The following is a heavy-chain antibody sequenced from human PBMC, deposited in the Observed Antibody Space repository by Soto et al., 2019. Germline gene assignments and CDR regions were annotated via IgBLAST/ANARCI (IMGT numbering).Heavy chain of an antibody. J-gene: IGHJ6*02. D-gene: IGHD3-10*01. CDR3: ASFYFYGSGSYTNYYYYGMDV. CDR2: IIPILGIA. V-gene: IGHV1-69*02. CDR1: GGTFSSYT. Sequence: QVQLVQSGAEVKKPGSSVKVSCKASGGTFSSYTISWVRQAPGQGLEWMGRIIPILGIANYAQKFQGRVTFTADKSTSSAYMELSSLRSEYTAVYYCASFYFYGSGSYTNYYYYGMDVWCQGTTVTVSS.